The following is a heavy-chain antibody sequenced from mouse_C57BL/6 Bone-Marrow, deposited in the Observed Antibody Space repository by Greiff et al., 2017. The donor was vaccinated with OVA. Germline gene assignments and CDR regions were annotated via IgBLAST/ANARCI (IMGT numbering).Heavy chain of an antibody. Sequence: EAGGGLVQPKGSLKLSCAASGFSFNTYAMNWVRQAPGKGLEWVARIRSKSNNYATYYADSVKDRFTISRDDSESMLYLQMNNLKTEDTAMYYCVRRRYDYGYAMDYWGQGTSVTVSS. D-gene: IGHD1-1*01. J-gene: IGHJ4*01. CDR3: VRRRYDYGYAMDY. CDR1: GFSFNTYA. V-gene: IGHV10-1*01. CDR2: IRSKSNNYAT.